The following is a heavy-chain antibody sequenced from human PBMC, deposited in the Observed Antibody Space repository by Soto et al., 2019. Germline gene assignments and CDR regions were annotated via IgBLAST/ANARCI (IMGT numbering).Heavy chain of an antibody. V-gene: IGHV3-7*01. CDR2: INPAGNVQ. CDR1: GLTFSISW. Sequence: VQLVESGGGLVQPGESLRLSCTASGLTFSISWMTWVRQAPGEGLEWVSNINPAGNVQHYADSVKERFTISRGNAKNSLFLQMSGLRVEDTAVYYCATANTPYAFDMWGQGTMVTVSS. J-gene: IGHJ3*02. CDR3: ATANTPYAFDM.